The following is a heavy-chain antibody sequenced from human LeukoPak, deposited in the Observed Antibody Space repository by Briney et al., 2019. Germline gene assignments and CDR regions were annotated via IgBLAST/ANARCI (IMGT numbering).Heavy chain of an antibody. D-gene: IGHD2-21*01. Sequence: GGSLRLSCVASGFTFNTYGMHWVRQAPGKGLEWVAGISNDGFSKDYADSVKGRFTISRDNSKNTMYLQMNSLRVEDTAVYYCAKAAYCSSTGCYFSGYAQRPLDSWGQGTLVTVSS. CDR3: AKAAYCSSTGCYFSGYAQRPLDS. CDR1: GFTFNTYG. CDR2: ISNDGFSK. J-gene: IGHJ4*02. V-gene: IGHV3-30*18.